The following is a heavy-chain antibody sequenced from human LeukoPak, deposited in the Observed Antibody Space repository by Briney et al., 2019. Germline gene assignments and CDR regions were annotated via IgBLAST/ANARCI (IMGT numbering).Heavy chain of an antibody. V-gene: IGHV4-39*01. CDR1: GGSISSSSYY. D-gene: IGHD6-19*01. Sequence: SETLSLTCTVSGGSISSSSYYWGWIRQPPGKGLEWIGSIYYSGSTYYNPSLKSRVTISVDTSKNQFSLRLSSVTAADTAVYYCARHQSSGWWFDYWGQGTLVTVSS. J-gene: IGHJ4*02. CDR2: IYYSGST. CDR3: ARHQSSGWWFDY.